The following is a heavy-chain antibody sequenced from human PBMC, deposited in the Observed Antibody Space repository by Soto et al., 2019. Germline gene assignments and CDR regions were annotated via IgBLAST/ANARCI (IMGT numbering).Heavy chain of an antibody. D-gene: IGHD3-9*01. CDR3: ARDQYYDILTGYYVYWYFDL. V-gene: IGHV1-69*13. CDR1: GGTFSSYA. Sequence: SVKVSCKASGGTFSSYAISWVRQAPGQGLEWMGGIIPIFGTANYAQKFRGRVTITADESTSTAYMELSSLRSEDTAVYYCARDQYYDILTGYYVYWYFDLWGRGTLVTVSS. CDR2: IIPIFGTA. J-gene: IGHJ2*01.